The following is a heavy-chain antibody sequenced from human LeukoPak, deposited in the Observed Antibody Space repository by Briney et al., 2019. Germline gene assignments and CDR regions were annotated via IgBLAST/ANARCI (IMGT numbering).Heavy chain of an antibody. CDR2: MNTYSANT. CDR3: ARTQQLVTRSPLDP. J-gene: IGHJ5*02. Sequence: ASVKVSCKASGYTFTNYDIDCVRQAPGQGVEWIGWMNTYSANTSTAPHFRGGITITRTSSISTASMGLGSLTSGAPACFYCARTQQLVTRSPLDPWGQGTLVTVSS. D-gene: IGHD6-13*01. CDR1: GYTFTNYD. V-gene: IGHV1-8*03.